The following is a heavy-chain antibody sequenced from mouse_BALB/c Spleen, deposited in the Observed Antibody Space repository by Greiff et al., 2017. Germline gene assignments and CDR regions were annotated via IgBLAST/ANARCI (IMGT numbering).Heavy chain of an antibody. V-gene: IGHV5-6-4*01. CDR1: GFTFSSYT. Sequence: EVKVEESGGGLVKPGGSLKLSCAASGFTFSSYTMSWVRQTPEKRLEWVATISSGGSYTYYPDSVKGRFTISRDNAKNTLYLQMSSLKSEDTAMYYCTRAGRYDSAWFAYWGQGTLVTVSA. CDR2: ISSGGSYT. D-gene: IGHD2-14*01. J-gene: IGHJ3*01. CDR3: TRAGRYDSAWFAY.